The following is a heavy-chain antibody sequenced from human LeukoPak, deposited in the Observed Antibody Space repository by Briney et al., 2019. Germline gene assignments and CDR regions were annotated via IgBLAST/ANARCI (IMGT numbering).Heavy chain of an antibody. CDR2: IKTDGSST. Sequence: GGSLRLSCTASGFAFSNFWMHWVRQAPGKGLVWVSRIKTDGSSTNYADSVRGRFTISRDNAKNTLYLQMNSLRAEDTAVYYCANFGVAAVGTNGWGQGTLVTVSS. J-gene: IGHJ4*02. D-gene: IGHD6-13*01. CDR1: GFAFSNFW. CDR3: ANFGVAAVGTNG. V-gene: IGHV3-74*01.